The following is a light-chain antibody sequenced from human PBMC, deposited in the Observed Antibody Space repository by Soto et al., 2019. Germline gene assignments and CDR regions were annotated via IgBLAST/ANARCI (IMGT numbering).Light chain of an antibody. CDR3: SAFTSTNTFV. CDR1: SNDVGGYNY. V-gene: IGLV2-14*01. CDR2: EVS. J-gene: IGLJ1*01. Sequence: QSVLTQPASVSGSPGQSITISCTGTSNDVGGYNYVSWFQQHPGKAPKLLIFEVSNRPSGVSHRFSGSKSGNTASLTISGHQAEDEADYYCSAFTSTNTFVFGSETKVTVL.